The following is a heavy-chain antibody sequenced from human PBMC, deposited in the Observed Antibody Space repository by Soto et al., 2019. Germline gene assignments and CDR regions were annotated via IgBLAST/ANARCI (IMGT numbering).Heavy chain of an antibody. Sequence: SETLSLTCIVSGGSITSYHWSWIRQPPGKGLEWIGRIYATGSSDYNPSLKSRITISVDMSKKQFSLTLRSVTAADTAMYYCVRDGTKNLRDWFDPWGQGILVTVSS. CDR2: IYATGSS. V-gene: IGHV4-4*07. D-gene: IGHD1-1*01. CDR1: GGSITSYH. J-gene: IGHJ5*02. CDR3: VRDGTKNLRDWFDP.